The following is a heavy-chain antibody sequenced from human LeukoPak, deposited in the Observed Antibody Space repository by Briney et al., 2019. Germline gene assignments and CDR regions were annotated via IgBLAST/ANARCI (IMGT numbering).Heavy chain of an antibody. V-gene: IGHV3-23*01. CDR3: AKSGYCSSISCYPRHYYYYGMDV. Sequence: GGSLRLSCAASGFTFSSYAMSWVRQAPGKGLEWVSAISGSGGSTYYADSVKGRFTISRDNSKNTLYLQMNSLRAEDTAVYYCAKSGYCSSISCYPRHYYYYGMDVWGKGTTVTVSS. J-gene: IGHJ6*04. CDR1: GFTFSSYA. D-gene: IGHD2-2*01. CDR2: ISGSGGST.